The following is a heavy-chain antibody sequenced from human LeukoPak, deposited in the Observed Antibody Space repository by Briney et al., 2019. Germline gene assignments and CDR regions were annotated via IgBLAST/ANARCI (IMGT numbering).Heavy chain of an antibody. J-gene: IGHJ3*02. V-gene: IGHV1-18*04. CDR3: ARDLAVVTAFGQHAFDI. Sequence: ASVKVSCKASGYTFTGYYIHWVRQAPGQGLEWMGWISAYNDNTNYAQKLQGRVTMTTDTSASTAYMELRSLRSDDTAIYYCARDLAVVTAFGQHAFDIWGQGTMVTVSS. CDR1: GYTFTGYY. CDR2: ISAYNDNT. D-gene: IGHD2-21*02.